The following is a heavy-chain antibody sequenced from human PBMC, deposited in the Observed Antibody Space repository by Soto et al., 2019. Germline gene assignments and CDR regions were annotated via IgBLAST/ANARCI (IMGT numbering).Heavy chain of an antibody. D-gene: IGHD3-22*01. CDR1: GLTFRDYW. CDR2: IKSDGSWA. CDR3: VRGDGDYYDGNGYLGRH. V-gene: IGHV3-74*01. J-gene: IGHJ4*02. Sequence: GGSQRLSCITSGLTFRDYWMSWVRQVPGKGLEWVSRIKSDGSWALYADSMEGRLTISRDNAKNTLYLQMNSLRAEDTAVYYCVRGDGDYYDGNGYLGRHWGQGTLVTVSS.